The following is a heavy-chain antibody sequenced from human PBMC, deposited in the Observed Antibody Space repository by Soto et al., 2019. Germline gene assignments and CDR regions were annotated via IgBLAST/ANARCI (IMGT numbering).Heavy chain of an antibody. CDR3: ARGDADGGNSAAPVAGAYYFDY. V-gene: IGHV1-18*01. CDR2: ISTYKGNT. D-gene: IGHD2-21*02. J-gene: IGHJ4*02. CDR1: GGTFSSYG. Sequence: ASVKVSCKASGGTFSSYGISWVRQAPGQGLEWMGWISTYKGNTNYAQKFQGRVTMTRDTSTSTVYMELSSLRSEDTAVYYCARGDADGGNSAAPVAGAYYFDYWGQGTLVTVSS.